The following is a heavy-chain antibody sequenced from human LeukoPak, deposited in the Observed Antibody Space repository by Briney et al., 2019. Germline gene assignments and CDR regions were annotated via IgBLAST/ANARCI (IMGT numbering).Heavy chain of an antibody. D-gene: IGHD6-19*01. J-gene: IGHJ4*02. CDR1: GYSISSGYY. V-gene: IGHV4-38-2*01. CDR3: ARPRRDSSGWYIDC. CDR2: IYHSGST. Sequence: PSETLSLTSAVSGYSISSGYYWGWIRQPPGKGLEWIGSIYHSGSTYYNPSLKSRVTISVDTSKNHFSLKLSSVTAADTAVYYCARPRRDSSGWYIDCWGQGTLVTVSS.